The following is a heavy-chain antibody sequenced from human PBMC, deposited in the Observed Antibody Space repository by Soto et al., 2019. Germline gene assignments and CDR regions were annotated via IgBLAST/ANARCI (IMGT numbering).Heavy chain of an antibody. V-gene: IGHV4-59*08. D-gene: IGHD7-27*01. Sequence: SDPLSLTCNVSGGPITSFYWRLIRQPPGKGLEWIGYIYYSGSTNYNPSLKSRVTISVDTSKNQFSLKLSSVTAADTAVYYCARRWGRTFGYWGQGTLVTVS. CDR3: ARRWGRTFGY. CDR1: GGPITSFY. CDR2: IYYSGST. J-gene: IGHJ4*02.